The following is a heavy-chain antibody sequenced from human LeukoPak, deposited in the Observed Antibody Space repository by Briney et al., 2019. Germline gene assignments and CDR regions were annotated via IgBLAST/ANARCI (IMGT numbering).Heavy chain of an antibody. CDR2: IYPGDSDT. D-gene: IGHD4-17*01. Sequence: GESLKISCKGSGYSFTSYWIGWVRQMPGKGLEWMGIIYPGDSDTRYSPSFQGQVTISADKSISTAYLQWSSLKASDTAMYYCARVSTYGDYDGYFDYWGQGTLVTVSS. J-gene: IGHJ4*02. CDR3: ARVSTYGDYDGYFDY. CDR1: GYSFTSYW. V-gene: IGHV5-51*01.